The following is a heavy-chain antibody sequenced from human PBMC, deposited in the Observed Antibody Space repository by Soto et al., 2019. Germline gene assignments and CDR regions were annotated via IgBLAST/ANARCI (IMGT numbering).Heavy chain of an antibody. V-gene: IGHV4-4*02. D-gene: IGHD6-13*01. J-gene: IGHJ4*02. CDR1: GGSISSSNW. Sequence: SETLSLTCAVSGGSISSSNWWSWVRQPPGKGLEWIGEIYHSGSTNYNPSLKSRVTISVDKSKNQFSLKLSSVTAADTAVYYCARAAMGGSSWPFDYWGQGTLVTAPQ. CDR3: ARAAMGGSSWPFDY. CDR2: IYHSGST.